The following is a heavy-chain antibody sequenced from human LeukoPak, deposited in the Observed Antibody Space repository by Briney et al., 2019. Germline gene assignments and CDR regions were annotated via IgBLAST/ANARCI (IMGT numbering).Heavy chain of an antibody. D-gene: IGHD3-16*02. Sequence: KPSETLSLTCTVSGYSISSGYYWGWIRQPPGKGLEWIGSIYHSGSTYYNPSLKSRVTISVDTSKNQFSLKLSSVTAADTAVYYCARQGPGGVIRYFDYWGQGTLVTVSS. J-gene: IGHJ4*02. V-gene: IGHV4-38-2*02. CDR2: IYHSGST. CDR1: GYSISSGYY. CDR3: ARQGPGGVIRYFDY.